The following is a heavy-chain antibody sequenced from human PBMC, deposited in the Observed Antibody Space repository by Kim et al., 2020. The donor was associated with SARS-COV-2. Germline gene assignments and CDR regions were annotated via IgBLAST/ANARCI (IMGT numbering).Heavy chain of an antibody. CDR2: MNAYSGNT. D-gene: IGHD3-3*01. CDR1: GYTFTSYG. CDR3: ARGLGYGGVVTPSYYYYYYMDV. V-gene: IGHV1-18*01. J-gene: IGHJ6*03. Sequence: ASVKVSCKASGYTFTSYGISWVRQAPGQGLEWMGWMNAYSGNTNYAQKLQGRVTMTTNTSMSTAYMELRSLRSDDTAVYYCARGLGYGGVVTPSYYYYYYMDVWGKGTTVTVSS.